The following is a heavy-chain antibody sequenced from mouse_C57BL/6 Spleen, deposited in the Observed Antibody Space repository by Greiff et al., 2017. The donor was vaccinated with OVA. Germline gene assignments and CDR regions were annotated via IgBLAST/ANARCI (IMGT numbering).Heavy chain of an antibody. Sequence: DVQLQESGPGLVKPSQSLSLTCSVTGYSITSGYYWNWIRQFPGNKLEWMGYISYDGSNNYNPSLKNRISITRDTSKNQFFLKLNSVTTEDTATYYCAGGGSPDYWGQGTTLTVSS. D-gene: IGHD1-1*01. J-gene: IGHJ2*01. CDR2: ISYDGSN. V-gene: IGHV3-6*01. CDR1: GYSITSGYY. CDR3: AGGGSPDY.